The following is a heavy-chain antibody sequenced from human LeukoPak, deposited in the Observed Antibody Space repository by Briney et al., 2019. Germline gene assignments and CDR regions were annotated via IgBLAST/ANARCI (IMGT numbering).Heavy chain of an antibody. V-gene: IGHV3-7*01. D-gene: IGHD5-12*01. CDR2: INQDGSVT. J-gene: IGHJ4*02. Sequence: SGGSLRLSCAASGFTFSSYYMIWVRQTPGKGPEWVANINQDGSVTHYVDSVRGRFTISRDNDRNSLYLQMNSLRAEDTAVYYCARDDEFVTSGCHYDRLDCWGQGTLVIASS. CDR3: ARDDEFVTSGCHYDRLDC. CDR1: GFTFSSYY.